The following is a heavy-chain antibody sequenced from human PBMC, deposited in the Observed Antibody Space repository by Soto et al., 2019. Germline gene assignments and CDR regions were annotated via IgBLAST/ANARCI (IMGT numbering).Heavy chain of an antibody. Sequence: SVKVSCKASGGTFSSYTISWVRQAPGQGLEWMGRIIPILGTANYAQKFQGRVTITADESTSTAYMELSSLRSEDTAVYYCARGGEVYYEFWSGYPQSYYFDYWGQGTLVTVSS. CDR3: ARGGEVYYEFWSGYPQSYYFDY. CDR2: IIPILGTA. CDR1: GGTFSSYT. D-gene: IGHD3-3*01. V-gene: IGHV1-69*08. J-gene: IGHJ4*02.